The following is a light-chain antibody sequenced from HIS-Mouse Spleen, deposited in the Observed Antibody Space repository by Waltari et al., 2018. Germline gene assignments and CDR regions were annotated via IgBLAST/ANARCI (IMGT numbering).Light chain of an antibody. Sequence: SYVLTQPPSVSVAPGQTARLTCGGNNIGTTSVHWYQQKPGQAPVLVVYADSDRPSGIPERFSGSNSGNTATLTISRVEAGDEADYYCQVWDSSSDHWVFGGGTKLTVL. V-gene: IGLV3-21*02. J-gene: IGLJ3*02. CDR1: NIGTTS. CDR3: QVWDSSSDHWV. CDR2: ADS.